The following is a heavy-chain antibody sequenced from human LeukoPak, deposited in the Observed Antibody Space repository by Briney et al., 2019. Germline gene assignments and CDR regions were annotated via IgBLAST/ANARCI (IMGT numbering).Heavy chain of an antibody. V-gene: IGHV1-69*05. CDR3: ASITMVRGVIIGYPFDY. CDR1: GGTFSSYA. J-gene: IGHJ4*02. CDR2: IIPIFGTA. Sequence: ASVKVSCKASGGTFSSYAISWVRQAPGQGLEWMGGIIPIFGTANYAQKFQGRVTITTDESTSTAYMELSSLRSEDTAVYYCASITMVRGVIIGYPFDYWGQGTLVTASS. D-gene: IGHD3-10*01.